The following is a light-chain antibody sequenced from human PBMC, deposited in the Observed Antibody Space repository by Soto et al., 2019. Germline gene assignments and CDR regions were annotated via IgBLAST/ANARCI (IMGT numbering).Light chain of an antibody. Sequence: EIVLTQSPGTLSLSPGERATLSCRASQSVGFTFITWYQQIPRQAPRLLIYAASSRASGIPDRFSGSGSGTDFTLTISRLEPEDFAVYYCHQYGNSPPTFGGGTKVEIK. J-gene: IGKJ4*01. V-gene: IGKV3-20*01. CDR3: HQYGNSPPT. CDR2: AAS. CDR1: QSVGFTF.